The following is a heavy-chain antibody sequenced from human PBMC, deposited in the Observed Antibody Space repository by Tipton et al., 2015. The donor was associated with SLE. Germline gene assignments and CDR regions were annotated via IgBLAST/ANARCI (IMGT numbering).Heavy chain of an antibody. CDR1: GGSISSGGYS. J-gene: IGHJ3*02. D-gene: IGHD3-16*01. CDR3: ARRRIYDYVWGSDAFDI. Sequence: TLSLTCAVSGGSISSGGYSWSWIRQPPGKGLEWIGYIYHSGSTYYNPSLKSRVTISVDRSKNQFSLKLSSVTAADTAVYYCARRRIYDYVWGSDAFDIWGQGTMVTVSS. CDR2: IYHSGST. V-gene: IGHV4-30-2*02.